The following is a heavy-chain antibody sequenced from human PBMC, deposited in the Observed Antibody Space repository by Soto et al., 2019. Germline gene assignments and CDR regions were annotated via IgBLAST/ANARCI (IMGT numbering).Heavy chain of an antibody. V-gene: IGHV1-2*04. CDR2: INPNSGGT. D-gene: IGHD6-13*01. CDR1: GYTFTGYY. Sequence: ASVKVSCKASGYTFTGYYMHWVRQAPGQGLEWMGWINPNSGGTYYAQKFQGWVTMTTDTSTSTAYMELSSLRSEDTAVYYCARDQFEQQLAERYYYYYYGMDVWGQGTTVTVSS. CDR3: ARDQFEQQLAERYYYYYYGMDV. J-gene: IGHJ6*02.